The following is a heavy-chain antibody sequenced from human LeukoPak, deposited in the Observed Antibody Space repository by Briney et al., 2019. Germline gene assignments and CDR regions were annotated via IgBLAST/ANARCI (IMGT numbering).Heavy chain of an antibody. Sequence: GGSLRLSCAASGFTFSSYAMHWVRQAPGKGLEWVAVISYDGSNKYYADSVKGRFTISRDNSKNTLYLQMNSLRAEDTAVYYCASEVVVPAAIRYYFDYWGQGTLVTVSS. D-gene: IGHD2-2*02. J-gene: IGHJ4*02. CDR2: ISYDGSNK. CDR3: ASEVVVPAAIRYYFDY. CDR1: GFTFSSYA. V-gene: IGHV3-30-3*01.